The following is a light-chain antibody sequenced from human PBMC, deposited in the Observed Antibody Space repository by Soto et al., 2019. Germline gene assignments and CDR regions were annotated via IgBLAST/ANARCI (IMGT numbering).Light chain of an antibody. Sequence: EIVLTQSPGTLSLSPGGRATLSCRASQSVSSSYLAWYQQKPGQAPRLLIYGASSRATGIPDRFSGSGSGTDFTLTISRLEPEDFAVYYCQQSGSSPLTFGGGTKVEIK. V-gene: IGKV3-20*01. CDR2: GAS. CDR1: QSVSSSY. CDR3: QQSGSSPLT. J-gene: IGKJ4*01.